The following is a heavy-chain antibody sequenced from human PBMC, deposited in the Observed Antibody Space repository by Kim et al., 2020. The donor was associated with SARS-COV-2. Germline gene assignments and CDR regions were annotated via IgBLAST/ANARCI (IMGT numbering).Heavy chain of an antibody. J-gene: IGHJ4*02. CDR2: INHSGST. Sequence: SETLSLTCAVYGGSFSGYSWSWIRQPPGKGLEWIGEINHSGSTNYNPSLKSRVTISIDTSKIQFSLRLSSVTAADTAVYYCARGSPYCSSTSCRWPFDYWGQGTLVTVSS. V-gene: IGHV4-34*01. CDR3: ARGSPYCSSTSCRWPFDY. CDR1: GGSFSGYS. D-gene: IGHD2-2*01.